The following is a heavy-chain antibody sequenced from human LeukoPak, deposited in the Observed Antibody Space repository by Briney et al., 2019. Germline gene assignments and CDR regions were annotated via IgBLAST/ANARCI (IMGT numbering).Heavy chain of an antibody. CDR1: GFTFTSSA. V-gene: IGHV1-58*01. J-gene: IGHJ4*02. CDR2: IVIGSGNT. Sequence: GASVKVSCKASGFTFTSSAVQWVRQARGQRLAWIGWIVIGSGNTNYAQKFQERVTITRDMSTSTAYMELSSLRSEDTAVYYCAAETGSLAGSGYYMGESFDYWGQGTLVIVSS. D-gene: IGHD3-3*01. CDR3: AAETGSLAGSGYYMGESFDY.